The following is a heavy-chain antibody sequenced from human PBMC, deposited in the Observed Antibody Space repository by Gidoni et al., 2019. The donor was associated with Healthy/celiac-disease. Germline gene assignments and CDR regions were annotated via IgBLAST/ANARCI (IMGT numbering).Heavy chain of an antibody. D-gene: IGHD3-10*01. CDR2: ISYDGSNK. Sequence: QVQLVESGGGVVQPGRSLRLSCAASGFTFSSYGMHWVRQAPGKGLEWVAVISYDGSNKYYADSVKGRFTISRDNSKNTLYLQMNSLRAEDTAVYYCAKDQGYVGFGELLDAFDIWGQGTMVTVSS. V-gene: IGHV3-30*18. CDR3: AKDQGYVGFGELLDAFDI. J-gene: IGHJ3*02. CDR1: GFTFSSYG.